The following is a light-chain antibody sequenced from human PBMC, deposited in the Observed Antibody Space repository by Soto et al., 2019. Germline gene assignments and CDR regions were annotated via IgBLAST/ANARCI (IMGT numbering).Light chain of an antibody. CDR2: YNN. Sequence: QSVLTQPPSASETPGQTVSISCSGSNYNIARNTVNWYQHLPGTAPKLLIYYNNQRPSGVPDRFSGSKSGTSASLAISGLQSEDESDYYCAAWDDTLKRYVFGTGTKVTVL. V-gene: IGLV1-44*01. J-gene: IGLJ1*01. CDR1: NYNIARNT. CDR3: AAWDDTLKRYV.